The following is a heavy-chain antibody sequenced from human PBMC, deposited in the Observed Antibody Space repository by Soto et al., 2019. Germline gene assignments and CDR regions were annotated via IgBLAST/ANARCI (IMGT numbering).Heavy chain of an antibody. D-gene: IGHD3-10*01. Sequence: QEQLVESGGGVVQPGRSLRLSCAASGFTFSSYVMHWVRQAPGKGLEWVAVISHDGSNKDYADSVKGRFTISRDNSKNALYLQMSSLRAEDTAVYYCATDARLWFGELLQYYCAYWGQGTLVTVSS. CDR3: ATDARLWFGELLQYYCAY. V-gene: IGHV3-30*03. CDR1: GFTFSSYV. J-gene: IGHJ4*02. CDR2: ISHDGSNK.